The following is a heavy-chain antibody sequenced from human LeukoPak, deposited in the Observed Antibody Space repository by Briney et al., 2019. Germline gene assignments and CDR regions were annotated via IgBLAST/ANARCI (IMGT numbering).Heavy chain of an antibody. V-gene: IGHV1-18*01. D-gene: IGHD3-9*01. CDR3: ARGRLNYDILTGYNDAFDI. J-gene: IGHJ3*02. CDR1: GYIFTSYG. CDR2: ISAYNGNT. Sequence: ASVKVSCKASGYIFTSYGISWVRQAAGQGLEWMGWISAYNGNTNYAQKLQGRVTMTTDTSTSTAYMELRSLRSADTAVYYCARGRLNYDILTGYNDAFDIWGQGTMVTVSS.